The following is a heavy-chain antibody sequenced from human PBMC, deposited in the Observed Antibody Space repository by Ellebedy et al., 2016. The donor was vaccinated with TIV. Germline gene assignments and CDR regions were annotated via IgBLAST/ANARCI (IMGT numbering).Heavy chain of an antibody. CDR1: PYMFSQYL. Sequence: AASVKVSCKATPYMFSQYLFSWARQAPGQGLEWMGWIRPSNRDTKLAPTFQDRVTLTVHPSTTTVYMELKSLTSDDTATYYCSRGLRGLRDSWGQGTLVTVSS. D-gene: IGHD3-10*01. CDR2: IRPSNRDT. CDR3: SRGLRGLRDS. J-gene: IGHJ4*02. V-gene: IGHV1-18*01.